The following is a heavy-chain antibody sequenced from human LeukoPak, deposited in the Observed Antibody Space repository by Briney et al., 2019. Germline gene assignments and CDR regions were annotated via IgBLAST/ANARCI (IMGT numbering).Heavy chain of an antibody. Sequence: GGSLRLSCAASGFTFNTYAMSWVRQAPGKGLEWVSAISGGGGSTYYADSVKGRFTISRDNSKNTLYLQMSSLRAEDTAVYYCASYGDYVRYWGQGTPVTVSS. CDR3: ASYGDYVRY. CDR2: ISGGGGST. V-gene: IGHV3-23*01. J-gene: IGHJ4*02. D-gene: IGHD4-17*01. CDR1: GFTFNTYA.